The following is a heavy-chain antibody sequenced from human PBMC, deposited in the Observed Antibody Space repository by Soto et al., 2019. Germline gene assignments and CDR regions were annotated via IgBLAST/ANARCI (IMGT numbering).Heavy chain of an antibody. Sequence: ASVKVSCKASGYTFTGYYMHWVRQAPGQGLEWMGWINPNSGGTNYAQKFQGWVTMTRDTSISTAYMELSRLRSDDTAVYYCARDTIPGEKFYYYGMDVWGQGTTVTVSS. V-gene: IGHV1-2*04. D-gene: IGHD3-3*01. CDR1: GYTFTGYY. J-gene: IGHJ6*02. CDR2: INPNSGGT. CDR3: ARDTIPGEKFYYYGMDV.